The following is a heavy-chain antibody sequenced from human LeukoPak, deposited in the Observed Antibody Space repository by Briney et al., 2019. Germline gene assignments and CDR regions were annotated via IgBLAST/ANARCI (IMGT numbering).Heavy chain of an antibody. CDR3: AGGQMFTSGGFVG. V-gene: IGHV3-53*01. Sequence: GGSLRLSCAASGFSFSNKYMSWVRQAPGKGLEWVSVIYTGGDTDYADSVRARLTIFRGTFKNTVILQMNSLRAEDTAPYYCAGGQMFTSGGFVGWGQGTLVGVSS. D-gene: IGHD6-19*01. CDR1: GFSFSNKY. J-gene: IGHJ4*02. CDR2: IYTGGDT.